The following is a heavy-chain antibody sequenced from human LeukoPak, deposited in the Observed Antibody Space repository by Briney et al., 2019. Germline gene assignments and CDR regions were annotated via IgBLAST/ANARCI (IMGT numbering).Heavy chain of an antibody. D-gene: IGHD2-15*01. J-gene: IGHJ4*02. CDR2: ISGSGGST. V-gene: IGHV3-23*01. Sequence: PGGSLRLSCAASGFTFSSYAMSWVRQAPGKGLEWDSAISGSGGSTYYADSVKGRFTISRDNSKNTLYLQMNSLRAEDTAVYYCAKEGDIVVVVAATRFDYWGQGTLVTVSS. CDR1: GFTFSSYA. CDR3: AKEGDIVVVVAATRFDY.